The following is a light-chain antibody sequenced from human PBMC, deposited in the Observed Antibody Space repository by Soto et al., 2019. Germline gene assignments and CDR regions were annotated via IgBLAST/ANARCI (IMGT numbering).Light chain of an antibody. Sequence: EIVMTQSPATLSVSPVERATLSCMASQSVSSNLAWYQQKPGQAPRLLIYGASTRATGIPARFSGSGSGTDFTLTISSLQPEDFATYYCQQSYSTPPTFGQGTKVDI. CDR3: QQSYSTPPT. CDR2: GAS. J-gene: IGKJ1*01. V-gene: IGKV3-15*01. CDR1: QSVSSN.